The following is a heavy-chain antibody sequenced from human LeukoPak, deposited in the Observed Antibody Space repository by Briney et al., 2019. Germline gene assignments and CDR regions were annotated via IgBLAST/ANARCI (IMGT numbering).Heavy chain of an antibody. Sequence: GASVKVSCKASGYTFTDYFIHWVRQAPGQGLESMGWVSPNSGGTKYAQKFQVRVTMTRDTSISTAYLELSRLTSDDTALYYCARNYGGSSKYFDYWGQGTLVTVSS. V-gene: IGHV1-2*02. J-gene: IGHJ4*02. CDR2: VSPNSGGT. CDR1: GYTFTDYF. CDR3: ARNYGGSSKYFDY. D-gene: IGHD4-23*01.